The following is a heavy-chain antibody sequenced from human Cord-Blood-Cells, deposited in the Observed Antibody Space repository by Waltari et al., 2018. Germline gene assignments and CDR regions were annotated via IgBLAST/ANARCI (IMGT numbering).Heavy chain of an antibody. CDR1: GGSISSYH. V-gene: IGHV4-4*07. CDR2: IYTSGNT. D-gene: IGHD3-10*01. Sequence: QVQLQESGPGLVKPSETLSLTCTVSGGSISSYHWSWIRQPAGTGLEWIGRIYTSGNTNYNPSLKSRVTMSVDTSKNQFSLKLSSVTAADTAVYYCARVVYYGSGSFRSYYYMDVWGKGTTVTVSS. J-gene: IGHJ6*03. CDR3: ARVVYYGSGSFRSYYYMDV.